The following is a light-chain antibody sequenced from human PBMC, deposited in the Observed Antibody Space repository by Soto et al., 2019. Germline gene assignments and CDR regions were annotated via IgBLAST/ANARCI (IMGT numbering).Light chain of an antibody. CDR3: QQYGSSRWT. J-gene: IGKJ1*01. CDR2: GAS. V-gene: IGKV2-28*01. CDR1: QSLLHSNGYNY. Sequence: DIVMTESPLSLPVPPGEPASISCRSSQSLLHSNGYNYLDWYMQKPGQAPRLXSYGASSGVTGIPDRFSGSGSGTEFTLTISRLEPEDFEVYYCQQYGSSRWTFGQGTKVDIK.